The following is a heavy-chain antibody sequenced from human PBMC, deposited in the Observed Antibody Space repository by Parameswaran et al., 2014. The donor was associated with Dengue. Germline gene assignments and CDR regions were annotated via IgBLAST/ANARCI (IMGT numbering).Heavy chain of an antibody. CDR3: ARVQGVVGATDYFDY. V-gene: IGHV3-72*01. D-gene: IGHD1-26*01. CDR2: TRNKANSYTT. J-gene: IGHJ4*02. Sequence: VRQAPGKGLEWVGRTRNKANSYTTEYAASVKGRFTISRDDSKNSLYLQMNSLKTEDTAVYYCARVQGVVGATDYFDYWGQGTLVTVSS.